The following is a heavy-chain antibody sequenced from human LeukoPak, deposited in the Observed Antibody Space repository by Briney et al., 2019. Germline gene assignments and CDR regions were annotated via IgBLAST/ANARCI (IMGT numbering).Heavy chain of an antibody. CDR1: GYTFTSYD. D-gene: IGHD3-3*01. V-gene: IGHV1-8*01. CDR2: MNPNSGNT. Sequence: ASVKVSCKASGYTFTSYDINWVRQATGQGLEWMGWMNPNSGNTGYAQKFQGRVTMTRNTSISTAYMELSSLRSEETAVYYCATDVYYDFWSGYYTAGAFDIWGQGTMVTVSS. J-gene: IGHJ3*02. CDR3: ATDVYYDFWSGYYTAGAFDI.